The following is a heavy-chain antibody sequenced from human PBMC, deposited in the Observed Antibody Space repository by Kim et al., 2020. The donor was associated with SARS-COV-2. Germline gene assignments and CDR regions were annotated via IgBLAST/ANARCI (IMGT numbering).Heavy chain of an antibody. J-gene: IGHJ4*02. CDR3: ARGWQYGAPDY. Sequence: SVKVSCKASGGTFSSYAISWVRQAPGQGLEWMGGIIPMSGTPNYAQKFQGRVTITADESTSTAYMELNSLRSEDTAVYYCARGWQYGAPDYWGQGSPVT. CDR1: GGTFSSYA. CDR2: IIPMSGTP. D-gene: IGHD2-8*01. V-gene: IGHV1-69*13.